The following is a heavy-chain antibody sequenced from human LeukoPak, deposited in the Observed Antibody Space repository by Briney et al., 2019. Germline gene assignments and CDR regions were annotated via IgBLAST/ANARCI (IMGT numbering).Heavy chain of an antibody. D-gene: IGHD4-11*01. J-gene: IGHJ3*02. V-gene: IGHV3-33*01. CDR2: IWYDGSNK. CDR3: ARGPLQWTFDI. Sequence: GGSLRLSCAASGFTFSSYGMHWVRQAPGKGPEWVAVIWYDGSNKYYADSVKGRFTISRDNSKNTLYLQMNSLRAEDTAVYYCARGPLQWTFDIWGQGTMVTVSS. CDR1: GFTFSSYG.